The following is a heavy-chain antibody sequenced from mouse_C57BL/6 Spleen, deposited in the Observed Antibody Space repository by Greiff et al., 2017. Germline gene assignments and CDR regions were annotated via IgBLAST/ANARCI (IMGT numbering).Heavy chain of an antibody. J-gene: IGHJ2*01. CDR2: IHPNSGST. CDR3: AREKLGCFDY. V-gene: IGHV1-64*01. CDR1: GYTFTSYW. Sequence: QVQLQQPGAELVKPGASVKLSCKASGYTFTSYWMHWVTQRPGQGLEWIGMIHPNSGSTNYNEKFKSKATLTVDKSSSTAYMQLSSLTSEDSAVYDCAREKLGCFDYWGQGTTLTVSS.